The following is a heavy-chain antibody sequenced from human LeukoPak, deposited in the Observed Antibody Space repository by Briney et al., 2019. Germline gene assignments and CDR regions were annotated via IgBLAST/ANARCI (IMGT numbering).Heavy chain of an antibody. V-gene: IGHV3-7*01. D-gene: IGHD6-13*01. CDR2: IRQDGGAK. Sequence: GGSLRLSCTASGFIFNDFWMSWIRQAPGEGLEWVANIRQDGGAKNYVDSVKGRFTISRDNAKKSLYLQMNSLRAEDTAVYYCAPPPIAATGNWGQGTLVTVSS. CDR1: GFIFNDFW. J-gene: IGHJ4*02. CDR3: APPPIAATGN.